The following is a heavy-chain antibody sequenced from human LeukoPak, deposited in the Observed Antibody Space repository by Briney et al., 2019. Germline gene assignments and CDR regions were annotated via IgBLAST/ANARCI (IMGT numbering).Heavy chain of an antibody. CDR2: IYHSGST. CDR3: ARNADDSSSYPYFDY. V-gene: IGHV4-59*01. Sequence: SETLSLTCTVSGGSISNYYWSWIRQPPGKELEWIGYIYHSGSTNYNTSLKSRVTISQDTSKNQFSLKLSSVTAADTAVYYCARNADDSSSYPYFDYWGQGTLVTVSS. D-gene: IGHD3-22*01. CDR1: GGSISNYY. J-gene: IGHJ4*02.